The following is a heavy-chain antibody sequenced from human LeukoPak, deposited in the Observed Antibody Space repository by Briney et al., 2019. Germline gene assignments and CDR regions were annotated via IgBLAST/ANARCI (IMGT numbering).Heavy chain of an antibody. CDR3: ARGPYYYDSSGFYSNY. D-gene: IGHD3-22*01. V-gene: IGHV1-69*01. Sequence: EASVKVSCKASGGTFSSYAIRWVRQAPGQGLEWMGGIIPIFGTANYAQKFQGRVTITADESTSTAYMELSSLRSEDTAVYYCARGPYYYDSSGFYSNYWGQGTLVTVSS. J-gene: IGHJ4*02. CDR1: GGTFSSYA. CDR2: IIPIFGTA.